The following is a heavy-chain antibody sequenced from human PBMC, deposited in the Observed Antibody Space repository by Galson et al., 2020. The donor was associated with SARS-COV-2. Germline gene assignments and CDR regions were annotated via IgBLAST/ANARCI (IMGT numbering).Heavy chain of an antibody. CDR3: ARGAGAWFGELLDY. J-gene: IGHJ4*02. V-gene: IGHV7-4-1*02. Sequence: ASVKVSCQASGYIFNNYALNWVRQAPGQGLEWMAWINTNTGNPTYAQGFTGRFAFSLDTSISTAYLQISSLKAEDTAIYYCARGAGAWFGELLDYWGQGTLVTVSS. CDR2: INTNTGNP. D-gene: IGHD3-10*01. CDR1: GYIFNNYA.